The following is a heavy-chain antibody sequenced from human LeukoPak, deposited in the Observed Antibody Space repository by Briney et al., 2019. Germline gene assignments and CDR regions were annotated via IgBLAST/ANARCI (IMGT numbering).Heavy chain of an antibody. D-gene: IGHD1-26*01. CDR3: ASDPYSGNCGAYFYYYRYV. J-gene: IGHJ6*03. CDR2: ITSGSSYI. V-gene: IGHV3-21*01. CDR1: GFSFSTYN. Sequence: GGSLRLSCAASGFSFSTYNMNWVRQAPGQRLECVSYITSGSSYIYYADTVKGRFTISRDNAKSTLYLQMDTLRAEDTAVYYCASDPYSGNCGAYFYYYRYVWGKGTKVTISS.